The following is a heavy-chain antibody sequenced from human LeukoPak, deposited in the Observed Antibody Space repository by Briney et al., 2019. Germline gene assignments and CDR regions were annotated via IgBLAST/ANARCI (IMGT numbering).Heavy chain of an antibody. CDR3: ARGELIATNAHDGSDV. V-gene: IGHV4-31*03. CDR1: GGAISGGFY. Sequence: SETLSLTCTVSGGAISGGFYWGWIRQPPGKGLEWLGYIYYSGNPFYNPSLGSRLALSVDTSKSQFSLNLASMTAADTAVYYCARGELIATNAHDGSDVWGQGTMVTVSS. CDR2: IYYSGNP. D-gene: IGHD1-26*01. J-gene: IGHJ3*01.